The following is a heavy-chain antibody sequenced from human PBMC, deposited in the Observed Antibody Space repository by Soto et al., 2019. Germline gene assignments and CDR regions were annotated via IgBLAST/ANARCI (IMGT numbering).Heavy chain of an antibody. CDR2: IWYDGSNK. D-gene: IGHD6-19*01. V-gene: IGHV3-33*01. CDR1: GFTFRSYG. Sequence: GGSLRLSCAASGFTFRSYGVHWVRQAPGKGLEWVAVIWYDGSNKYYADSVKGRFTISRDNSKNTLYLQMNSLRAEDTAVYYCASFIAVAGSYGMDVWGQGTTVTVSS. CDR3: ASFIAVAGSYGMDV. J-gene: IGHJ6*02.